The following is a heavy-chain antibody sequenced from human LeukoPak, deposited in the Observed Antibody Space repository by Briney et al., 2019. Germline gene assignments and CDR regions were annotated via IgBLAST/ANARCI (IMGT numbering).Heavy chain of an antibody. Sequence: EASVKVSCKASGGTFSSYAISWVRQAPGQGLEWMGGIIPIFGTANYAQKFQGRVTITADESTSTAYMELSSLRSEDTAVYYCARGVYGGNFDTGYYYYYMDVWGKGTTVTISS. J-gene: IGHJ6*03. D-gene: IGHD4-23*01. V-gene: IGHV1-69*13. CDR3: ARGVYGGNFDTGYYYYYMDV. CDR2: IIPIFGTA. CDR1: GGTFSSYA.